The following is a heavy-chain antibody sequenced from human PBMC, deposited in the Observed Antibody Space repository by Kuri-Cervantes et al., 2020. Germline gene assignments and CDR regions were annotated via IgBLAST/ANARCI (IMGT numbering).Heavy chain of an antibody. Sequence: GGSLRLSCAASGFSLGPYGMHWVRQAPGKGLEWVAFIRYDGRDEYYVDSVKGRFTISRDNAKNSLYLQMNSLRAEDTALYYCARDQGGYGSGTAYYYYYYYMDVWGKGTTVTVSS. J-gene: IGHJ6*03. V-gene: IGHV3-30*02. CDR2: IRYDGRDE. CDR3: ARDQGGYGSGTAYYYYYYYMDV. CDR1: GFSLGPYG. D-gene: IGHD3-10*01.